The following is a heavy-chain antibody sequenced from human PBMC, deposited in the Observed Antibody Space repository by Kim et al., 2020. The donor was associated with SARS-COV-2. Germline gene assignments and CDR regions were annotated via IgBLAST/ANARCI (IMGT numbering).Heavy chain of an antibody. J-gene: IGHJ6*02. V-gene: IGHV3-33*05. CDR2: ISYDGSNK. Sequence: GGSLRLSCAASGFTFSSYGMHWVRQAPGKGLEWVAVISYDGSNKYYADSVKGRFTISRDNSKNTLYLQMNSLRAEDTAVYYCARDDVWWLRGYYYYGMDVWGQGTTVTVSS. CDR1: GFTFSSYG. D-gene: IGHD5-12*01. CDR3: ARDDVWWLRGYYYYGMDV.